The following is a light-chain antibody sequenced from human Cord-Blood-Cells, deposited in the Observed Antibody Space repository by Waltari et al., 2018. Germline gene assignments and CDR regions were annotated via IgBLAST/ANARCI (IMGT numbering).Light chain of an antibody. V-gene: IGLV2-11*01. CDR2: DVS. CDR1: SSDVGGSNL. J-gene: IGLJ1*01. Sequence: QSALTQPLSVSGSPGQSVTYSRTGTSSDVGGSNLVSWYQQHPGKAPKLMIYDVSKRPSGVPDRFSGSKSGNTASLTISGLQDEDEADYYCCSYAGSYTYVFGTGTKVTVL. CDR3: CSYAGSYTYV.